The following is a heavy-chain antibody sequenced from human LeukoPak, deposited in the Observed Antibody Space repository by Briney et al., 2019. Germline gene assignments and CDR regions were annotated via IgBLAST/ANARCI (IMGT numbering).Heavy chain of an antibody. Sequence: ASVKVSCKASGYTFTSYGISWVRQAPGQGLEWMGWISAYNGNTNYAQKLQGRVTMTTDTSTSTAHMELRSLRSDDTAVYYCARGRSGYDNYYYYGMDVWGKGTTVTVSS. J-gene: IGHJ6*04. CDR2: ISAYNGNT. CDR1: GYTFTSYG. D-gene: IGHD5-12*01. V-gene: IGHV1-18*04. CDR3: ARGRSGYDNYYYYGMDV.